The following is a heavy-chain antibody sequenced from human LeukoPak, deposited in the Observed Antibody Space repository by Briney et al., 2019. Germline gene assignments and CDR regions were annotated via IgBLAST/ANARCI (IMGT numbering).Heavy chain of an antibody. Sequence: GGSLRLSCAASGSTFSSYSMNWVRQAPGKGLEWVSSISSSSSYIYYADSVKGRFTISRDNAKNSLYLRMNSLRAEDTAVYYCARDRSSSWYRDAFDIWGQGTMVTVSS. V-gene: IGHV3-21*01. CDR1: GSTFSSYS. CDR3: ARDRSSSWYRDAFDI. J-gene: IGHJ3*02. CDR2: ISSSSSYI. D-gene: IGHD6-13*01.